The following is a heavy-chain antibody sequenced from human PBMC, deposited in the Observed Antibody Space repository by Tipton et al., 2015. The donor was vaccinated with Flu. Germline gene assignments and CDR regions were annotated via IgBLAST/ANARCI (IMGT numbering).Heavy chain of an antibody. V-gene: IGHV4-38-2*01. Sequence: TLSLTCSVSGDSIGSDYFWGWIRQPPGKGLEWIGNVHQAGTTYYTPSLRSRVTISLDRPENQFSLRLTSVTAADTAVYYCATTTYFYGSGSHDYWGQGTLVTVSS. J-gene: IGHJ4*02. D-gene: IGHD3-10*01. CDR3: ATTTYFYGSGSHDY. CDR2: VHQAGTT. CDR1: GDSIGSDYF.